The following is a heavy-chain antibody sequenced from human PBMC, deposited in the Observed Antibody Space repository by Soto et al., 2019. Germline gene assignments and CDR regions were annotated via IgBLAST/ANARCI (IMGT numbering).Heavy chain of an antibody. V-gene: IGHV3-23*01. J-gene: IGHJ6*02. CDR1: PFTFSIYA. CDR2: ISGSGGTT. Sequence: SLSLSCAASPFTFSIYAMRWVRQSSGKGVECVSTISGSGGTTYYADSVKGRFTISRDNSKNTLYLQMNSLRAEDTAVYYCASVPYDCSSTSCYADSYYYYGMDVWGQGTTVTGSS. CDR3: ASVPYDCSSTSCYADSYYYYGMDV. D-gene: IGHD2-2*01.